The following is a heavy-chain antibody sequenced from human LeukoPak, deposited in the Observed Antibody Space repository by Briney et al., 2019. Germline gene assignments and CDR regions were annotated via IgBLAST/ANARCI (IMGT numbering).Heavy chain of an antibody. D-gene: IGHD1-1*01. J-gene: IGHJ4*02. V-gene: IGHV4-34*01. CDR2: INHSGST. Sequence: PSGTLSLTCAVYGGSFSGYYWSWIRQPPGKGLEWIGEINHSGSTNYNPSLKSRVTISVDTPKNQFSLKLSSVTAADTAVYYCASLPVTTSSNFDYWGQGTLVTVSS. CDR3: ASLPVTTSSNFDY. CDR1: GGSFSGYY.